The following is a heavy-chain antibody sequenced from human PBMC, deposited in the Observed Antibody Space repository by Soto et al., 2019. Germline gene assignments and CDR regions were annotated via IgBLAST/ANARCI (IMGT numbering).Heavy chain of an antibody. J-gene: IGHJ6*02. D-gene: IGHD1-26*01. CDR3: AREIKGGGGMDV. V-gene: IGHV3-7*03. CDR2: IKQDGSEK. CDR1: GFTFISYW. Sequence: WGSLRLSCAASGFTFISYWMILFRQSPGKWLEWVANIKQDGSEKYYVDSVKGRFTISRDNAKNSLYLQMNSLRAEDTAVYYCAREIKGGGGMDVWGQGTTVTVSS.